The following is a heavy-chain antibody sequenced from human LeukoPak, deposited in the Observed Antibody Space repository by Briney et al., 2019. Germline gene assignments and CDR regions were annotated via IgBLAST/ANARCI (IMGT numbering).Heavy chain of an antibody. V-gene: IGHV1-18*04. Sequence: GASVKVSCKASGYTFTSYGTSWVRQAPGQGLEWMGWISAYNGNTNYAQKLQGRVTMTTDTSTSTAYMELRSLRSDDTAVYYCARDPGYCSSTSCYAVWYYYGMDVWGKGTTVTVSS. CDR2: ISAYNGNT. D-gene: IGHD2-2*01. CDR3: ARDPGYCSSTSCYAVWYYYGMDV. CDR1: GYTFTSYG. J-gene: IGHJ6*04.